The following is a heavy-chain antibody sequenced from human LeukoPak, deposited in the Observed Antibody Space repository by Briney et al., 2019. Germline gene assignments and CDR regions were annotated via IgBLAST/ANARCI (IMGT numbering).Heavy chain of an antibody. Sequence: SGPTLVKPTPTLTLTCTFSGFSLSTSGAGVGWIRQPPRKALGWPALIHWLDDKRYSPTLKSRLTITKDTSKSQVVLTMTNMDPVDTATYYCAHTTYYYDSSGYYYSDPDAFDIWGQGTMVTVSS. CDR1: GFSLSTSGAG. V-gene: IGHV2-5*01. CDR3: AHTTYYYDSSGYYYSDPDAFDI. D-gene: IGHD3-22*01. J-gene: IGHJ3*02. CDR2: IHWLDDK.